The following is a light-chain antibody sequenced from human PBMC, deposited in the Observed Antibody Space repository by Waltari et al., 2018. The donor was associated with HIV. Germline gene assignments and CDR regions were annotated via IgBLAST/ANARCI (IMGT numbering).Light chain of an antibody. CDR2: ATS. CDR1: QNISSY. J-gene: IGKJ4*01. Sequence: DIQLTQSPSFLSASVGDRVTITCRANQNISSYLACYQQKPGRAPQVLISATSTLQSGVPSRCSGSGSGTEFALTITNLQPDDFATYYCQQVNGYPLTFGGGTTVEI. V-gene: IGKV1-9*01. CDR3: QQVNGYPLT.